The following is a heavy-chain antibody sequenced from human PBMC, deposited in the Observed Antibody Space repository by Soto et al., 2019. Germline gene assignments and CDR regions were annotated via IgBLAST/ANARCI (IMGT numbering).Heavy chain of an antibody. CDR3: AKDPREARYDFWSGYTESWFDP. J-gene: IGHJ5*02. D-gene: IGHD3-3*01. CDR1: GFTFSSYG. Sequence: LRLSCAASGFTFSSYGMHWVRQAPGKGLEWVAVISYDGSNKYYADSVKGRFTISRDNSKNTLYLQMNSLRAEDTAVYYCAKDPREARYDFWSGYTESWFDPWGQGTLVTVSS. CDR2: ISYDGSNK. V-gene: IGHV3-30*18.